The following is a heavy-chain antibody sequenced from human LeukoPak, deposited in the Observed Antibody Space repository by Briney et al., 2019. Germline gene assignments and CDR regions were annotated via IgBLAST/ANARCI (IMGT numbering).Heavy chain of an antibody. CDR2: ISAYNGNT. CDR1: GYTFTSYG. J-gene: IGHJ6*02. CDR3: ARSGYCSGGSCYYYYYGMDV. Sequence: EASVKVSCKASGYTFTSYGISWVRQAPGQGLEWMGWISAYNGNTNYAQKLQGRVTMTTDTSTNTAYMELRSLRSDDTAVYYCARSGYCSGGSCYYYYYGMDVWGQGTTVTVSS. D-gene: IGHD2-15*01. V-gene: IGHV1-18*01.